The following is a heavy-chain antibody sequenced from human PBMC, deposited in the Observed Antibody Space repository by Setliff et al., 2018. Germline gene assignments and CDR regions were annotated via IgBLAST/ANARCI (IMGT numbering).Heavy chain of an antibody. J-gene: IGHJ6*02. CDR1: GGTFSSYA. CDR2: IIPILGIA. D-gene: IGHD3-10*01. CDR3: AREVVSFGSRNDYKNRMDV. V-gene: IGHV1-69*10. Sequence: GASVKVSCKASGGTFSSYAISWVRQAPGQGLEWMGGIIPILGIANYAQKFQGRVTITADKSTNTAYMELISLRSEDTAFYYCAREVVSFGSRNDYKNRMDVWGQGTTVTVSS.